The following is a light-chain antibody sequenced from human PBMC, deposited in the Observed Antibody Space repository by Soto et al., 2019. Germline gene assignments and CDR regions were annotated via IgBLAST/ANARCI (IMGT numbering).Light chain of an antibody. Sequence: QSVLTQQPSASGTPGQRVTISCSGSSSNIGSNTVNWYQQLPGTAPKLLIYSNNQRPSGVPDRFSGSKSGTSASLAISGLQFEDEADYYCAAWDDSLHGPVFGRVPNLTVL. CDR3: AAWDDSLHGPV. J-gene: IGLJ2*01. CDR2: SNN. V-gene: IGLV1-44*01. CDR1: SSNIGSNT.